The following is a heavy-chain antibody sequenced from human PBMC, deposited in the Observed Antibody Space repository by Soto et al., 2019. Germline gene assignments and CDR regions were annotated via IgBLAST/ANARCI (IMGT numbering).Heavy chain of an antibody. V-gene: IGHV4-4*07. Sequence: PSETLSLTCTVSGGSISSYYWSWIRQPAGKGLEWIGRIYASGSTNYNPSLKSRVTMSVDTSKNQFSLKLSSVTAADTAVYYSASAVIIKWPAPNWFVPCGQGTLVTVSS. CDR3: ASAVIIKWPAPNWFVP. J-gene: IGHJ5*02. D-gene: IGHD3-10*01. CDR2: IYASGST. CDR1: GGSISSYY.